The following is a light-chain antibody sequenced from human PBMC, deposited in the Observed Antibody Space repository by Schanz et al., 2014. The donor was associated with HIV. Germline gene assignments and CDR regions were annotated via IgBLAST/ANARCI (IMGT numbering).Light chain of an antibody. Sequence: QSVLTQPPSASGSPGQSVTISCTGTSSDIGGYNYVSWYQQHPGKAPKLIIYAVTKRPSGVPDRFSGSKSGNMASLTVSGLQAEDEADYYCSSYSSEGSPYVIGTGTKLTVL. CDR3: SSYSSEGSPYV. J-gene: IGLJ1*01. V-gene: IGLV2-8*01. CDR1: SSDIGGYNY. CDR2: AVT.